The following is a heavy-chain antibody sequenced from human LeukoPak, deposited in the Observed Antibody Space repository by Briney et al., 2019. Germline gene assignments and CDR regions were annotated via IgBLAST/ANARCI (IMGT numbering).Heavy chain of an antibody. J-gene: IGHJ4*02. Sequence: SETLSLTCTVSGGSLSSYYWSWLRQPPGKGLEWLGYIYYSGSTNYNPSLKSRVTISVDTSKNQFSLKLSSVTAADTAVYYCARHGGGSTGAYWGQGTLVTVSS. D-gene: IGHD3-16*01. CDR2: IYYSGST. CDR1: GGSLSSYY. V-gene: IGHV4-59*08. CDR3: ARHGGGSTGAY.